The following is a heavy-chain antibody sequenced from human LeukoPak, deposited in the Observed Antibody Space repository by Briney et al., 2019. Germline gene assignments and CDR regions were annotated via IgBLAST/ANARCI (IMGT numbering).Heavy chain of an antibody. Sequence: GGSLRLSCSASGFTFSSYEMNWVRQAPGKGLEWISYITGSGDTIYYADSVKGRFTISRDNAKNSLFLQMNSLAADDTAVYYCARERTTIVSGTTIGAYWGQGTLVTVSS. V-gene: IGHV3-48*03. J-gene: IGHJ4*02. CDR2: ITGSGDTI. D-gene: IGHD2/OR15-2a*01. CDR1: GFTFSSYE. CDR3: ARERTTIVSGTTIGAY.